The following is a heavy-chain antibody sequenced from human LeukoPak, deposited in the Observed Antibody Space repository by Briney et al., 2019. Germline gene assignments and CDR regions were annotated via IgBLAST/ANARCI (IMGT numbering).Heavy chain of an antibody. CDR1: GGSISSGGYS. CDR2: IYHSGST. CDR3: ARGVVPAAIRGGFDY. Sequence: SETLSLTCAVSGGSISSGGYSWSWIRQPPGKGLEWIGYIYHSGSTYYNPSLKSRVTISVDTSKHQFSLKLSSVTAADTAVYYCARGVVPAAIRGGFDYWGQGTLVTVSS. J-gene: IGHJ4*02. V-gene: IGHV4-30-2*05. D-gene: IGHD2-2*02.